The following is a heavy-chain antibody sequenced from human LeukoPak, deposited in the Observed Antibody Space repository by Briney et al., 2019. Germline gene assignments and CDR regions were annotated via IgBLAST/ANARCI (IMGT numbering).Heavy chain of an antibody. D-gene: IGHD2-2*01. Sequence: PGGSLRLSCAVSGFTFSSYAMSWVRHAPGKGLEEVSAISGSGGSTYYADSVKGRFTISRDNSKNTLYLQMNSLIAEDMAVYYCAKGDLGYCSSTSCNDYWGQGTLVTVSS. CDR3: AKGDLGYCSSTSCNDY. CDR1: GFTFSSYA. V-gene: IGHV3-23*01. J-gene: IGHJ4*02. CDR2: ISGSGGST.